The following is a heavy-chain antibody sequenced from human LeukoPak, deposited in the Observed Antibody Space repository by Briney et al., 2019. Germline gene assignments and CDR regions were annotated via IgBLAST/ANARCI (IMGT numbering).Heavy chain of an antibody. CDR1: GYTFTSYD. J-gene: IGHJ6*02. CDR3: ASGTDYGDYEGYYYGLDV. Sequence: ASVKVSCKASGYTFTSYDINWVRQATGQGLEWMGWMNPNNGNTGYAQKLQGRVTMTRNTSISTAYMELSSLRSEDTAVYYCASGTDYGDYEGYYYGLDVWGQGTTVTVSS. CDR2: MNPNNGNT. V-gene: IGHV1-8*02. D-gene: IGHD4-17*01.